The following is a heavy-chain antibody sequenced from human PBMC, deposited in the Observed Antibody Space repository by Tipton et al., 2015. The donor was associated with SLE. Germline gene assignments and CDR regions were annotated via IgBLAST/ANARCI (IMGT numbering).Heavy chain of an antibody. CDR1: GGSISSSNW. Sequence: TLSLTCAVSGGSISSSNWWSWVRQPPGKGLEWIGEINHSGSTNYNPSLKSRVTISVDTSKNQFSLKLSSVTAADTAVYYCARGLAYDYVWGSYRQYYFDYWGQGTLVTVSS. CDR3: ARGLAYDYVWGSYRQYYFDY. CDR2: INHSGST. J-gene: IGHJ4*02. D-gene: IGHD3-16*02. V-gene: IGHV4-4*02.